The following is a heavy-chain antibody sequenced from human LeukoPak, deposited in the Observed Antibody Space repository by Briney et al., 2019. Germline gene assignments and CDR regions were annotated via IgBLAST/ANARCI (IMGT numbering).Heavy chain of an antibody. CDR2: ISAYNGNT. D-gene: IGHD3-22*01. V-gene: IGHV1-18*01. J-gene: IGHJ5*02. Sequence: ASVKVSCKASGYTFTSYGISWVRQAPGQGLEWMGWISAYNGNTNYAQKFQGRVTITADESTSTAYMELSSLRSEDTAVYYCARERLPDYYDSSAYRPFDPWGQGTLVTVSS. CDR3: ARERLPDYYDSSAYRPFDP. CDR1: GYTFTSYG.